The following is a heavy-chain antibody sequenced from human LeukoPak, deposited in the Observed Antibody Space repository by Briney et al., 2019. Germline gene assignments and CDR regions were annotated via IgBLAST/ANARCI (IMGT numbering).Heavy chain of an antibody. Sequence: GGSLRLSCAASGFTFSSYAMTWVRQAPGKGLEWVSSISGSGGTAYYADSVKGRFTISRDNPDNTLDLRMNSLTAEDTAVYYCAKGPVAVAGYYFDHWGQGTLVTVSS. J-gene: IGHJ4*02. CDR2: ISGSGGTA. D-gene: IGHD6-19*01. CDR1: GFTFSSYA. CDR3: AKGPVAVAGYYFDH. V-gene: IGHV3-23*01.